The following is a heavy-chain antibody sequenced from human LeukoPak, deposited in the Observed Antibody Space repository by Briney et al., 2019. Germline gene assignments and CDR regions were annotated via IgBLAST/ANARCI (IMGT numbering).Heavy chain of an antibody. CDR3: ARDRQYYYGSGVNGMDV. V-gene: IGHV1-2*02. D-gene: IGHD3-10*01. CDR1: GYTFTGYY. J-gene: IGHJ6*02. CDR2: INPNSGGT. Sequence: ASVKVSCKASGYTFTGYYMHWVRQAPGQGLEWMGWINPNSGGTNYAQKFQGRVTMTRDTSISTAYMELSRLRPDDTAVYYCARDRQYYYGSGVNGMDVWGQGTTVTVSS.